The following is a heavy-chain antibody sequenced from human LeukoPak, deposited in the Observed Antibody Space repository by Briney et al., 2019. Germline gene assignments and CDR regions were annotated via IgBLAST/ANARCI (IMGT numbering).Heavy chain of an antibody. CDR1: GFTFSSYG. CDR2: ISGSGGST. CDR3: ATTFYGSGSYYSSYWYFDL. V-gene: IGHV3-23*01. J-gene: IGHJ2*01. Sequence: GGSLRLSCAASGFTFSSYGMSWVRQAPGKGLEWVSVISGSGGSTYYADAVKGRFTTSRDNSKNTLYLQMNSLRAEDTAVYYCATTFYGSGSYYSSYWYFDLWGRGTLVTVSS. D-gene: IGHD3-10*01.